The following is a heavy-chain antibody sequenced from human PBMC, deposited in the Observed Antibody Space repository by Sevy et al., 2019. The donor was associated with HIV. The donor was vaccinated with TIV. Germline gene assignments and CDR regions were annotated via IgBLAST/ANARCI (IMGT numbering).Heavy chain of an antibody. CDR1: GFTFSSYA. J-gene: IGHJ6*02. V-gene: IGHV3-30*04. CDR3: ARQEVTIFGVAEYGMDV. Sequence: GGSLRLSCAASGFTFSSYAMHWVRQAPGKGLEWAAVISYDGSNKYYADSVKGRFTISRDNSKNTLYLQMNSLRAEDTAVYYCARQEVTIFGVAEYGMDVWGQGTTVTVS. CDR2: ISYDGSNK. D-gene: IGHD3-3*01.